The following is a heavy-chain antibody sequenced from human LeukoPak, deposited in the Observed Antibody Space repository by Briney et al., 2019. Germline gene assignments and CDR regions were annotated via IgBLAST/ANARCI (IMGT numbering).Heavy chain of an antibody. CDR3: ATYYYASGSSH. Sequence: GGSLRLSCAASGFTFSSYAMSWVRQAPGKGLEWVSYISGSGSTISYADSVKGRFTISRDNAKNSLFLQMNSLRAEDTAVYYCATYYYASGSSHWGQGTLVTVSS. V-gene: IGHV3-48*04. CDR2: ISGSGSTI. J-gene: IGHJ4*02. CDR1: GFTFSSYA. D-gene: IGHD3-10*01.